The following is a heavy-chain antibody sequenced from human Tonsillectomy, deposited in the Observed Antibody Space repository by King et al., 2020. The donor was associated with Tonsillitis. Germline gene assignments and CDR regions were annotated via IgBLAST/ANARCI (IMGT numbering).Heavy chain of an antibody. J-gene: IGHJ2*01. D-gene: IGHD3-22*01. Sequence: TLKESGPVLVKPTETLTLTCTVSGFSLSNARMGVSWIRQPPGKALEWLAHIFSNDEKSYSTSLKSRLTISKDTSKSQVVLTMTNMYPVDTATYYCARIICGRWLLPRSRWYFDLWGRGTLVTVSS. CDR2: IFSNDEK. V-gene: IGHV2-26*01. CDR1: GFSLSNARMG. CDR3: ARIICGRWLLPRSRWYFDL.